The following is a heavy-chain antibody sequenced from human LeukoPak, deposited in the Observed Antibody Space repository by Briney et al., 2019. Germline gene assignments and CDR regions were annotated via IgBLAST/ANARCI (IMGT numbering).Heavy chain of an antibody. CDR2: IYHNGDT. V-gene: IGHV4-59*08. J-gene: IGHJ4*02. CDR3: ARHSYTPFDY. Sequence: SETLSLTCSVSGGSISTYYWSWIRQSPGKGLEWIGYIYHNGDTNYNPSFKSRVTISVDTSKNQLSLRLMSVTAADTAIYYCARHSYTPFDYWGQGSLVTVSS. D-gene: IGHD2-2*02. CDR1: GGSISTYY.